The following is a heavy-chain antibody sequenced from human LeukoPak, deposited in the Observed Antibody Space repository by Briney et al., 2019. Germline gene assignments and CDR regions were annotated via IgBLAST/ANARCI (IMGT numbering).Heavy chain of an antibody. CDR3: AKEPAYCGGDCYSLLDY. V-gene: IGHV3-7*01. J-gene: IGHJ4*02. Sequence: GGSLRLSCAASGFSFVNHWMSWVRQAPGKGLEWLANIKQDGSETSKNSLYLQMNTLRAEDTAIYYCAKEPAYCGGDCYSLLDYWGQGTLVTVSS. CDR2: IKQDGSET. CDR1: GFSFVNHW. D-gene: IGHD2-21*02.